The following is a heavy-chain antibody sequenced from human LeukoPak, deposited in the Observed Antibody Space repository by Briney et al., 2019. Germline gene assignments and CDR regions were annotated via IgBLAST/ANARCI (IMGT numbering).Heavy chain of an antibody. J-gene: IGHJ4*02. CDR2: IIPILGIP. V-gene: IGHV1-69*04. CDR3: AREADLVKYNYGYLDY. CDR1: GGTFSSYA. D-gene: IGHD5-18*01. Sequence: SVKVSCKASGGTFSSYAISWVRQAPGQGLEWMGRIIPILGIPNFAQKFQGRVTLSADTSTSTAYMEVSSLTSEDTAVYYCAREADLVKYNYGYLDYWGQGTLVTVSS.